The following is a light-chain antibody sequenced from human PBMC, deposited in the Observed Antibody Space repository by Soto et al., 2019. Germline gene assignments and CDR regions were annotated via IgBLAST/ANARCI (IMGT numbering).Light chain of an antibody. CDR3: HQGYSTPRP. CDR1: QSISDY. Sequence: DIKMTQSPSSLSASVGDRVTITCRANQSISDYLNWYQQKPGKAPKFLIYASSSLQSGVPSRFSASGSGTDFTLTLNSLQPEDFATYYCHQGYSTPRPSGQVSTVDIK. CDR2: ASS. V-gene: IGKV1-39*01. J-gene: IGKJ1*01.